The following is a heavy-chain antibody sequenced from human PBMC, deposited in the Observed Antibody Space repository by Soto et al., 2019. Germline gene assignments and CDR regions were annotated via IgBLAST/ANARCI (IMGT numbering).Heavy chain of an antibody. D-gene: IGHD3-10*01. V-gene: IGHV1-69*13. J-gene: IGHJ6*02. CDR2: IVPIFGTA. Sequence: SVQVSCKASGGTFSSYAISWVRQAPGQGPEWMGGIVPIFGTANYAQKFQGRVTITADESTSTAYMELSSLRSEDTAVYYCARGPVGRGVPPYYYGMACWGQGTTVTVSS. CDR3: ARGPVGRGVPPYYYGMAC. CDR1: GGTFSSYA.